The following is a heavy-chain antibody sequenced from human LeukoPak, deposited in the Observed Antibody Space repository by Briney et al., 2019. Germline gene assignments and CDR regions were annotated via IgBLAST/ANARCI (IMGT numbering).Heavy chain of an antibody. V-gene: IGHV1-3*01. Sequence: GASVKVSCKASGYTFTMFGIHWVRQAPGQRPEWMGRINVGNGNTKYSQKFQDRVTIARETSASTAYMELNSLTFEDTAVYYCARTSLSACDYWGQGTLVAVSS. CDR3: ARTSLSACDY. CDR2: INVGNGNT. D-gene: IGHD3-16*02. J-gene: IGHJ4*02. CDR1: GYTFTMFG.